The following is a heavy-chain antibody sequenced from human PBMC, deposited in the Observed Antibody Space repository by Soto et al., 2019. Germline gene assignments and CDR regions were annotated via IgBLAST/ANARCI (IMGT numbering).Heavy chain of an antibody. J-gene: IGHJ4*02. Sequence: EVQLVESGGGLIQPGGSLRLSCAVSGLTFTGYSMNWVRQAPGKGLEWVSFINSGSSTIFYADSVKGRFTISRDNAKNSLDLEMNSLRDEDTAVYYCARVGGATMATMYFDPWGQGTLVTVSS. CDR3: ARVGGATMATMYFDP. V-gene: IGHV3-48*02. CDR1: GLTFTGYS. CDR2: INSGSSTI. D-gene: IGHD5-12*01.